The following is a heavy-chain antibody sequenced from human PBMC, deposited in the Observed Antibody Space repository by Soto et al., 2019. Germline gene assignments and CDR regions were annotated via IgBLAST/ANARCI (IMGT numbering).Heavy chain of an antibody. D-gene: IGHD3-3*01. CDR1: GYTFTSYD. Sequence: GASVKVSCKASGYTFTSYDINWVRQATGQGLEWMGWMNPNSGNTGYAQKFQGRVTMTRNTSISTAYMELSSLRSEDTAVYYCASSWSGYYYFDYWGQGTLVTVSS. V-gene: IGHV1-8*01. CDR2: MNPNSGNT. J-gene: IGHJ4*02. CDR3: ASSWSGYYYFDY.